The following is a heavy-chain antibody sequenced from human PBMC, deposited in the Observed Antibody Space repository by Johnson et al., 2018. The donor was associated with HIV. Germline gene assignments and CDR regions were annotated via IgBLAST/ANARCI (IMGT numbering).Heavy chain of an antibody. CDR3: AKLGLLAVADDAFDI. D-gene: IGHD6-19*01. V-gene: IGHV3-23*04. CDR1: GFTFSSYA. CDR2: ISGSGGST. J-gene: IGHJ3*02. Sequence: MLLVESGGGLVQPGGSLRLSCAASGFTFSSYAMSWVRQATGKGLEWVPAISGSGGSTYYADSVKGRFTISRDNSKNTLYLQMNSLRAEDTAVYYCAKLGLLAVADDAFDIWGQGTMVTVSS.